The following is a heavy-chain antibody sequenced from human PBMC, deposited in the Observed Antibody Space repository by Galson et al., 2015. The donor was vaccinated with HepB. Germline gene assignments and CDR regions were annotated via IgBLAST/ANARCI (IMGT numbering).Heavy chain of an antibody. CDR1: GGTFSSYA. Sequence: SVKVSCKASGGTFSSYAISWVRQAPGQGLEWMGRIIPILGIANYAQKFQGRVTITADKSTSTAYMELSSLRSEDTAVYYCARDHTILTGPQLQYYYYGMDVWGQGTTVTVSS. CDR2: IIPILGIA. V-gene: IGHV1-69*04. J-gene: IGHJ6*02. CDR3: ARDHTILTGPQLQYYYYGMDV. D-gene: IGHD3-9*01.